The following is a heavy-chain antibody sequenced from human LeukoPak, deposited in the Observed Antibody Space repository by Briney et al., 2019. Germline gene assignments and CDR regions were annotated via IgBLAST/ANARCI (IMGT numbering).Heavy chain of an antibody. V-gene: IGHV4-34*01. Sequence: SETLSLTCAVYGGSFSGYYWSWIRQPPRKGLEWIGEINHSGSTNYNPSLKSRVTISVDTSKNQFSLKLSSVTAADTAVYYCARANGDYTLDAFDIWGQGTMVTVSS. CDR2: INHSGST. D-gene: IGHD4-17*01. CDR3: ARANGDYTLDAFDI. J-gene: IGHJ3*02. CDR1: GGSFSGYY.